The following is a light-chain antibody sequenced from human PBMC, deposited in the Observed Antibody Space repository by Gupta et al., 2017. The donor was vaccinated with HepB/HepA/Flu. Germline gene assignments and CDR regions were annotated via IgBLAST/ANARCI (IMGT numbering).Light chain of an antibody. Sequence: VCITCRASQGISSYLAWHQQKPGKAPKLLIYAASTLQSGVPSRFSGSGSGTEFTLTISSLQPEDFATYYCQQFNTYPLTFGGGTKVEI. J-gene: IGKJ4*01. CDR3: QQFNTYPLT. V-gene: IGKV1-9*01. CDR2: AAS. CDR1: QGISSY.